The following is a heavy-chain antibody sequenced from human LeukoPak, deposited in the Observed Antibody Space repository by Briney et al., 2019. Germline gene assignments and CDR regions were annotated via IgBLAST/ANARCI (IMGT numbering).Heavy chain of an antibody. D-gene: IGHD3-9*01. J-gene: IGHJ4*02. V-gene: IGHV4-61*02. CDR1: GGSISSGSYY. CDR3: ASEYYDILTGYYGSPMY. Sequence: SETLSLTCTVSGGSISSGSYYWSWIRQPAGKGLEWIGRIYTSGSTNYNPSLKSRVTISVDTSKNQFSLKLSSVTAADTAVYYCASEYYDILTGYYGSPMYWGQGTLVTVSS. CDR2: IYTSGST.